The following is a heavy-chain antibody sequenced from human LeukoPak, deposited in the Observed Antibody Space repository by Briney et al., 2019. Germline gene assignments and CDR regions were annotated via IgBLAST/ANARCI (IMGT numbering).Heavy chain of an antibody. J-gene: IGHJ1*01. V-gene: IGHV4-59*01. CDR3: ARASLDGYNYYAEYFQH. D-gene: IGHD5-24*01. CDR2: IYYSGST. CDR1: GGSISSYY. Sequence: SETLSLTCSVSGGSISSYYWSWIRQPPGKGLEWIGYIYYSGSTNYNPSLKSRVTISVDTSKNQFSLKLSSVTAADTAVYYCARASLDGYNYYAEYFQHWGQGTLVTVSS.